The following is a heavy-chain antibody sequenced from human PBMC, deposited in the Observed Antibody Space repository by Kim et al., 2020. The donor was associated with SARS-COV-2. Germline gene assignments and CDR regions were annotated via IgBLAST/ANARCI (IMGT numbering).Heavy chain of an antibody. Sequence: GGSLRLSCAASGFTFSSYDMHWVRQATGKGLEWVSAIGTAGDTYFPGSVKGRFTISRENAKNSLYLQMNNLRAGDTALYYCARGYFWSGYFPFCFYGMD. J-gene: IGHJ6*01. CDR3: ARGYFWSGYFPFCFYGMD. V-gene: IGHV3-13*04. CDR1: GFTFSSYD. D-gene: IGHD3-3*01. CDR2: IGTAGDT.